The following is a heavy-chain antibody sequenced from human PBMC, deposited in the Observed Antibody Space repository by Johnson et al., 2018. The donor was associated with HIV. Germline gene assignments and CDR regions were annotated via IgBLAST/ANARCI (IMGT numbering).Heavy chain of an antibody. CDR2: IYRDNST. J-gene: IGHJ3*02. D-gene: IGHD1-7*01. Sequence: VQLVESGGGLVQPGGSLRLSCAASGFTVSNNYMNWVRQAPGKGLEWVSLIYRDNSTYYADSVKGRFTISRDNSKNTLYLQMNGLRAEDTAVYYCARDTVRGELELPDGFDIWGQGTMVTVSS. V-gene: IGHV3-66*01. CDR1: GFTVSNNY. CDR3: ARDTVRGELELPDGFDI.